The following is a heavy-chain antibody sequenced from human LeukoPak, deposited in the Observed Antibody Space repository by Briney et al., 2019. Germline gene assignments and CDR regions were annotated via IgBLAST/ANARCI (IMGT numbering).Heavy chain of an antibody. CDR2: ISGSGGST. CDR3: AKQDILTGYSTFDY. D-gene: IGHD3-9*01. CDR1: GFTFSSYA. Sequence: PGGAPRLSFAAPGFTFSSYAIRWGRQAPGEGLGGVSAISGSGGSTYYADSVKGRFTISRDNSKNTLYLQMNSLRAEDTAVYYCAKQDILTGYSTFDYWGQGTLVTVSS. V-gene: IGHV3-23*01. J-gene: IGHJ4*02.